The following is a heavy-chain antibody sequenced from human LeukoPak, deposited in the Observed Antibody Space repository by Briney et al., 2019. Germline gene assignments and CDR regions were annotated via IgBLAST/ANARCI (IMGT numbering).Heavy chain of an antibody. D-gene: IGHD3-3*01. J-gene: IGHJ4*02. CDR3: AKANSYDFWSGYYSPFDY. CDR1: GFTFSSYA. Sequence: GGSLRLSCAASGFTFSSYAMSWVRQAPAKGLEWVSAISGSGGSTYYADSVKGRFTVSRDNSKNTLYLQMNSLRAEDTAVYYCAKANSYDFWSGYYSPFDYWGQGTLVTVSS. V-gene: IGHV3-23*01. CDR2: ISGSGGST.